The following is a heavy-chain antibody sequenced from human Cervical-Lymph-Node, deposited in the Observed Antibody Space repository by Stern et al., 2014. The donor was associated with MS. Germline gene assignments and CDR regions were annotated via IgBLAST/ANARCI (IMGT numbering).Heavy chain of an antibody. J-gene: IGHJ5*02. CDR1: GFTFSNYW. CDR2: IKTDGSGK. D-gene: IGHD1-7*01. CDR3: ARAVRELGT. V-gene: IGHV3-7*01. Sequence: EVQLLESGGGLVQPGESLRLSCAVSGFTFSNYWMTWVRQAPGKGLEWVASIKTDGSGKSYVASVKGRFPISRDNAKNSLYLQMNSLRAEDTAVYYCARAVRELGTWGQGTLVTVSS.